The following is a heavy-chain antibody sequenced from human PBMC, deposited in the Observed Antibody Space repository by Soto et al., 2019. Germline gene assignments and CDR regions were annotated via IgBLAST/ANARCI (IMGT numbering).Heavy chain of an antibody. CDR2: IYYSGST. CDR3: ARGGAYCSSTSCYPDY. V-gene: IGHV4-59*01. D-gene: IGHD2-2*01. J-gene: IGHJ4*02. Sequence: SETLSLTCTVSGGSISSYYWSWIRQPPGKGLEWIGYIYYSGSTNYNPSLKSRVTISVDTSKNQFSLKLSSVTAADTAVYYCARGGAYCSSTSCYPDYGGQGTLVTVSS. CDR1: GGSISSYY.